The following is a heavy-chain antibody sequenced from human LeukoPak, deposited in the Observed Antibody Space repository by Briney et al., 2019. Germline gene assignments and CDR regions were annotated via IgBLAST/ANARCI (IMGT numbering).Heavy chain of an antibody. CDR2: IIPVFGTA. Sequence: GASVTVSCKASGGTFSNYALSWVRQAPGQGLEWMGGIIPVFGTANYAQKFQGRVTITADESTSTAYMELTSLRSEDTAMYYCARGSGGWYYFDYWGQGTLVTVSS. J-gene: IGHJ4*02. V-gene: IGHV1-69*13. D-gene: IGHD6-19*01. CDR3: ARGSGGWYYFDY. CDR1: GGTFSNYA.